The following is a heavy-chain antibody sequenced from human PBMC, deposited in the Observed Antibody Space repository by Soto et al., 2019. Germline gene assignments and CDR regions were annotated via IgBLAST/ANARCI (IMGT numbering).Heavy chain of an antibody. CDR1: GYTYTIYA. D-gene: IGHD3-3*01. J-gene: IGHJ6*02. CDR3: ARSRNFWSGYYAYYYYGMDV. CDR2: INAGNGNT. Sequence: ASVTVSCQTAGYTYTIYAMHWVRQAPGQRLEWMGWINAGNGNTKYSQKFQGRVTMTTDTSTSTAYMELRSLRSDDTAVYYCARSRNFWSGYYAYYYYGMDVWGQGTTVTVSS. V-gene: IGHV1-3*01.